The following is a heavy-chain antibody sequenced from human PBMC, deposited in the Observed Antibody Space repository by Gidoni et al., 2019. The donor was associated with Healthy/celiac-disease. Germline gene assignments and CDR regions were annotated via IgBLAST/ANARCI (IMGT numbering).Heavy chain of an antibody. CDR2: IIPIFGTA. D-gene: IGHD3-22*01. CDR3: AREPPTYYYDSRHLQDAFDI. V-gene: IGHV1-69*01. CDR1: GGTFSSYA. Sequence: QVQLVQSGAEVQTPGSSVTVSCKASGGTFSSYAISWVRQAPGQGLEWMGGIIPIFGTANYEQKFQGRVTITEDEYTRTAYMELSSLRSEDTAVYYCAREPPTYYYDSRHLQDAFDIWGQGTMVTVSS. J-gene: IGHJ3*02.